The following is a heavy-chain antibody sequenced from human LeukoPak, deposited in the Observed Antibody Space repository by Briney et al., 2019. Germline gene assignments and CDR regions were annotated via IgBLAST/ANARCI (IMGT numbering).Heavy chain of an antibody. J-gene: IGHJ4*02. Sequence: GGSVRLSCAASGFTFSSYWMHWVRQAPGKGLAWVSRIKSDGSSTNYADSVKGRFTISRDNAKNTLYLQMNSLRAEDTAVYYCTRDGEYGVDYWGQGTLVTVSS. D-gene: IGHD4-17*01. V-gene: IGHV3-74*01. CDR1: GFTFSSYW. CDR3: TRDGEYGVDY. CDR2: IKSDGSST.